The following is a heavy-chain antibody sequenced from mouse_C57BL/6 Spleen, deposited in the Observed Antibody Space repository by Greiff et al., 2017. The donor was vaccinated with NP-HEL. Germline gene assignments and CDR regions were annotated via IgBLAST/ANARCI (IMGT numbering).Heavy chain of an antibody. CDR2: INPNNGGT. CDR1: GYTFTDYN. Sequence: EVQLQQSGPELVKPGASVKMSCKASGYTFTDYNMHWVKQSHGKSLEWIGYINPNNGGTSYNQKFKGKATLTVNKSSSTAYMELRSLTAEDSAVYYCARGRRDSAGYWFAYWGQGTLVTVSA. V-gene: IGHV1-22*01. J-gene: IGHJ3*01. D-gene: IGHD3-2*02. CDR3: ARGRRDSAGYWFAY.